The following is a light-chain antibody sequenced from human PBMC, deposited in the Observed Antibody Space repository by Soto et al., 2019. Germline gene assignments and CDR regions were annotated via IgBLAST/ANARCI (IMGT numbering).Light chain of an antibody. CDR1: QSISSW. CDR3: QQYSTYSRT. V-gene: IGKV1-5*03. Sequence: DIQMTQSPSTLSASVGDRVTITCRASQSISSWLAWYQQKPGKAPKLLMYSVSSLESGVASRFSGSGSGTEFTLTISSLQPDDFATYYCQQYSTYSRTFGQGTKVEIK. J-gene: IGKJ1*01. CDR2: SVS.